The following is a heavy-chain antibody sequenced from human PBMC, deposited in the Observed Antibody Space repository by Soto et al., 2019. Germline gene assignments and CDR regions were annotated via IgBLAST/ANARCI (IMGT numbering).Heavy chain of an antibody. Sequence: PGGSLRLSCAASGFTFSSYGMHWVRQAPGKGLEWVSGISGSGDYTYFADSVKGRFTISRDNSKNMLYLHMNNVRAEDTAVYFCAREVIADYFDYWGQGTLVTVSS. D-gene: IGHD6-13*01. CDR1: GFTFSSYG. CDR2: ISGSGDYT. J-gene: IGHJ4*02. CDR3: AREVIADYFDY. V-gene: IGHV3-23*01.